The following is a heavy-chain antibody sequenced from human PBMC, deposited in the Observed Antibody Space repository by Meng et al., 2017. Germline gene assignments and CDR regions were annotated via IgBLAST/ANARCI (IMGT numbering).Heavy chain of an antibody. V-gene: IGHV3-53*04. J-gene: IGHJ5*02. Sequence: GESLMISCAASGFTVSSNYMSWVRQAPGKGLEWVSVIYSGGSTYYADSVKGRFTISRHNSKNTLYLQMNSLRSEDTAVYYCARNYGVVPAAISGVLHSGDWFDPWGQGTLVTVSS. CDR2: IYSGGST. CDR3: ARNYGVVPAAISGVLHSGDWFDP. D-gene: IGHD2-2*01. CDR1: GFTVSSNY.